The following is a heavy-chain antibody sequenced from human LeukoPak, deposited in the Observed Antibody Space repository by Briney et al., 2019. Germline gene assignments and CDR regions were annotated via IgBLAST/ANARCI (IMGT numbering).Heavy chain of an antibody. V-gene: IGHV3-23*01. D-gene: IGHD2-21*02. CDR1: GFPFSTFP. Sequence: GSLRLSCQASGFPFSTFPMSWVRQAPGKGLEWVSTLSGDGSDTYYADPVKGRFTISRDTSKNTLFLQMNSLRADDTAIYYCTKGGHGDYWGQGTMVTVSS. CDR3: TKGGHGDY. CDR2: LSGDGSDT. J-gene: IGHJ4*02.